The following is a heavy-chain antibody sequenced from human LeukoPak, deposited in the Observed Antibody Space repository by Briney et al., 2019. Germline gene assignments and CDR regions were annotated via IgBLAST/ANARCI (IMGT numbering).Heavy chain of an antibody. V-gene: IGHV4-39*07. CDR2: IYYSGST. D-gene: IGHD3-22*01. CDR3: ATGQSLYYDNSGLH. Sequence: SETLSLTCTVSGGSISSSSYYWGWIRQPPGKGLEWIGSIYYSGSTYYNPSLKSRVTISVGTSKNQFSLKLSSVTAADTAVYYCATGQSLYYDNSGLHWGPGTLVTVSS. CDR1: GGSISSSSYY. J-gene: IGHJ4*02.